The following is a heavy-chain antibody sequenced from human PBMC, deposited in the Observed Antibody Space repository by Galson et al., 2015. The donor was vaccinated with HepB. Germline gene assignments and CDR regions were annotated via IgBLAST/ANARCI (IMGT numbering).Heavy chain of an antibody. CDR2: IYWDNDK. V-gene: IGHV2-5*02. CDR1: GFSLRTTGVG. J-gene: IGHJ4*02. D-gene: IGHD1-26*01. Sequence: PALVKPTQTLTLTCTFSGFSLRTTGVGVGWIRQPPGKALEWLALIYWDNDKRFSPSLRSRLTITKDTSKNQVVLTMTNMDPVDTATYYCARLLLPQLYFDYWGQGTLVTVSS. CDR3: ARLLLPQLYFDY.